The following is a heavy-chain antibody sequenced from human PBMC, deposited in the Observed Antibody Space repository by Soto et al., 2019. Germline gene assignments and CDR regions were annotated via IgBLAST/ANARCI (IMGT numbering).Heavy chain of an antibody. J-gene: IGHJ3*02. V-gene: IGHV3-48*01. CDR2: ISSSSSTI. CDR1: GFTFSTYS. CDR3: ARATSPPDAFDI. Sequence: PGGSLRLSCAASGFTFSTYSMNWVRQAPGKGLEWVSYISSSSSTIFYTDSVKGRFTVSRDNAKNSLYLQMNSLRAEDTAVYYCARATSPPDAFDIWGQGTMVTVSS.